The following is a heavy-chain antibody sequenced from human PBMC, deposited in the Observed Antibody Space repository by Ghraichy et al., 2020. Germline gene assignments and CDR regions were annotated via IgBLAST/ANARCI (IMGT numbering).Heavy chain of an antibody. CDR1: GFTFSSYG. J-gene: IGHJ4*02. V-gene: IGHV3-33*01. CDR3: ARDRRVAARLALPDY. Sequence: LSLTCAASGFTFSSYGMHWVRQAPGKGLEWVAVIWYDGSNKYYADSVKGRFTISRDNSKNTLYLQMNSLRAEDTAVYYCARDRRVAARLALPDYWGQGTLVTVSS. D-gene: IGHD2-15*01. CDR2: IWYDGSNK.